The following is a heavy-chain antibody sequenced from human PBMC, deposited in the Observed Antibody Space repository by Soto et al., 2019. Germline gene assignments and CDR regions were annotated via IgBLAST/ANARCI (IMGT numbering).Heavy chain of an antibody. Sequence: VQLVESGGGLVQPGRSLRLSCAASGFRFDDYAMHWVRQAPGKGLEWVSGISYNSGSIGYADSVKGRFTISRDTAKNSLYLKMNSLRAEDTALYYCVKDIEENQLLYDAFDIWGQGTMVTVSS. D-gene: IGHD2-2*01. V-gene: IGHV3-9*01. CDR3: VKDIEENQLLYDAFDI. CDR2: ISYNSGSI. J-gene: IGHJ3*02. CDR1: GFRFDDYA.